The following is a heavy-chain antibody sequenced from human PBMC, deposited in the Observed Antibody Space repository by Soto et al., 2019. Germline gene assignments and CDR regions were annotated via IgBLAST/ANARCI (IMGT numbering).Heavy chain of an antibody. J-gene: IGHJ6*02. CDR2: IYYSGST. V-gene: IGHV4-59*01. CDR3: ARAHREYYYGMDV. Sequence: SETLSLTCTVSGGSISSYYWSWIRQPPGKGLEWIGYIYYSGSTNYNPSLKSRVTISVDTSKNQFSLRLSSVTAADTAVYYCARAHREYYYGMDVWGQGTTVTVSS. CDR1: GGSISSYY.